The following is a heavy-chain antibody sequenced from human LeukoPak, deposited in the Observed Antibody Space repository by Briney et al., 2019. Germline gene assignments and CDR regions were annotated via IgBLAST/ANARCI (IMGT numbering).Heavy chain of an antibody. D-gene: IGHD2-2*01. J-gene: IGHJ5*02. CDR2: IYYSGNS. V-gene: IGHV4-59*01. Sequence: PSETLSLTCTVSGGSISSYYWSWIRQPPGTGLEWIGYIYYSGNSNYNPSLNSRVTISVDTSKNQFSLRLSSVTAADTAIYYCARDLGYCSTASCYAWFDPWGQGTLVTVSS. CDR1: GGSISSYY. CDR3: ARDLGYCSTASCYAWFDP.